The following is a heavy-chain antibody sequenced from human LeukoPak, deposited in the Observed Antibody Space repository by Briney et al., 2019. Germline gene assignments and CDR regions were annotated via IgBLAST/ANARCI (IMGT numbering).Heavy chain of an antibody. Sequence: SETLSLTCTVSGGSLSSSSYYWGWIRQPPGKGLEWIGSIYYSGSTYYNPSLKSRVTISVDTSKNQFSLKLSSVTAADTAVYYCARLSELSSFFTTYYYYYMDVWGKGTTVTVSS. D-gene: IGHD3-22*01. V-gene: IGHV4-39*01. CDR1: GGSLSSSSYY. CDR2: IYYSGST. CDR3: ARLSELSSFFTTYYYYYMDV. J-gene: IGHJ6*03.